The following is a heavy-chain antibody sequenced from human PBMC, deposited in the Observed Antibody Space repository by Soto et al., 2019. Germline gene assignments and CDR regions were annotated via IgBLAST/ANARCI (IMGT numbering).Heavy chain of an antibody. Sequence: SETLSLTCSVPGAALNSGNYYWSWIRQVPGKGLEWIGHIYVTGAVDYNPSLRDRITISQDTSERQFSLTLRLVTAADTAVYYCARLRIATNNYKWFDPWGQGTLVTVSS. CDR2: IYVTGAV. D-gene: IGHD2-21*01. J-gene: IGHJ5*02. V-gene: IGHV4-31*03. CDR1: GAALNSGNYY. CDR3: ARLRIATNNYKWFDP.